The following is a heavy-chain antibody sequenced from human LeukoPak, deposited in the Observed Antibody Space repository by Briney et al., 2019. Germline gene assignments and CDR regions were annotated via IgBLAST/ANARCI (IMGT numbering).Heavy chain of an antibody. J-gene: IGHJ6*02. D-gene: IGHD6-13*01. CDR3: ARVPLVVSYYYYGMDV. Sequence: PSETLSLTCAVYGGSFSGYYWSWIRQPPGKGLEWIGEINHSGSTNYNPSLKSRVTISVDTSKSQSSLKLSSVTAADTAVYYCARVPLVVSYYYYGMDVWGQGTTVTVSS. CDR1: GGSFSGYY. CDR2: INHSGST. V-gene: IGHV4-34*01.